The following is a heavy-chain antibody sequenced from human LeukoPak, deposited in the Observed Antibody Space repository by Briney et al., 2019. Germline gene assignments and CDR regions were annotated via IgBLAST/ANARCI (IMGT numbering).Heavy chain of an antibody. V-gene: IGHV1-18*01. CDR1: GYTFTSYG. CDR3: ARVDLRYFVWLLLEPNWFDP. D-gene: IGHD3-9*01. J-gene: IGHJ5*02. CDR2: ISAYNGNT. Sequence: ASVKVSCKASGYTFTSYGISWVRQAPGQGLEWMGWISAYNGNTNYAQKLQGRVTMTTDTSTSTAYMELRSLRSDDTAVYYCARVDLRYFVWLLLEPNWFDPWGQGTLVTVSS.